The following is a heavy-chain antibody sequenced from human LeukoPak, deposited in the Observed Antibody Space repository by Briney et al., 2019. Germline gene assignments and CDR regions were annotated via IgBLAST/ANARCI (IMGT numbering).Heavy chain of an antibody. CDR1: GFTFSSYS. CDR2: ISSSSSYI. V-gene: IGHV3-21*04. Sequence: GGSLRLSCAASGFTFSSYSMNWVRQAPGKGLEWVSSISSSSSYIYYADSVKGRFTISRDNSKNTLYLQMNSLRAEDTAVYYCAKHSGSYLEALVYWGQGTLVTVSS. J-gene: IGHJ4*02. CDR3: AKHSGSYLEALVY. D-gene: IGHD1-26*01.